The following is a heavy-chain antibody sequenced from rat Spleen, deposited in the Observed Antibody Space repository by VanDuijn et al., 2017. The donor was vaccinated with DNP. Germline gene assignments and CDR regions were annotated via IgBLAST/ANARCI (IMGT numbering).Heavy chain of an antibody. J-gene: IGHJ2*01. CDR1: GFTFSNFG. D-gene: IGHD1-1*01. CDR3: VREDYYSGDWYFDF. CDR2: ITTGGSNT. V-gene: IGHV5S13*01. Sequence: EVRLVESGGGLVQPGRSLKLSCTASGFTFSNFGMAWVRQAPTKGLEWVASITTGGSNTYYRDSVQGRFTVSRDNARTTQYLQMDSLRSEDTATYYCVREDYYSGDWYFDFWGQGVMVTVSS.